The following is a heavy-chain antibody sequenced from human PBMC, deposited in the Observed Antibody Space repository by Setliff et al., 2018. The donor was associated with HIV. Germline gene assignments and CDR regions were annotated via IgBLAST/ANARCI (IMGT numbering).Heavy chain of an antibody. CDR2: VSHSGNT. CDR1: GYSISRGYF. D-gene: IGHD3-10*01. CDR3: VSQPESRWQIEY. Sequence: SETLSLTCAVSGYSISRGYFWVWVRQPPGKGLEWIGSVSHSGNTDYNISLKSRVTISIDNSNNHFSLKLRSVTAAYTAVYYCVSQPESRWQIEYWGQGTLVTVSS. V-gene: IGHV4-38-2*01. J-gene: IGHJ4*02.